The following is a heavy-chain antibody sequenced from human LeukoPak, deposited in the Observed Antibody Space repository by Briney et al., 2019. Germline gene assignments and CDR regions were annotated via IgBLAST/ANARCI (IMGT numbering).Heavy chain of an antibody. CDR3: AKDSSSWYYFDY. D-gene: IGHD6-13*01. V-gene: IGHV3-9*01. CDR1: GFTFDDYA. J-gene: IGHJ4*02. CDR2: ISWNSGSI. Sequence: PGRSLRLSCVASGFTFDDYAMHWVRQAPGKGLEWVSGISWNSGSIGYADSVKGRFTISRDNAKNSLYLQMNSLRAEDTALYYCAKDSSSWYYFDYWGQGTLVTVSS.